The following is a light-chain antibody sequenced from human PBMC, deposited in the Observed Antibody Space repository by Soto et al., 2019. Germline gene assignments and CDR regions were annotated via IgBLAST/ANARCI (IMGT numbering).Light chain of an antibody. V-gene: IGLV2-23*02. J-gene: IGLJ1*01. CDR3: CSYAGDSTYV. CDR1: SSDVGTYNL. Sequence: QSASTQPASVSGSPGQSITISCTGTSSDVGTYNLVSWFQQHPGKAPRLLIYEVSQRPSGVSSRFSGSKSGNTASLTISGLQAEDEADYYCCSYAGDSTYVFGTGTKLTVL. CDR2: EVS.